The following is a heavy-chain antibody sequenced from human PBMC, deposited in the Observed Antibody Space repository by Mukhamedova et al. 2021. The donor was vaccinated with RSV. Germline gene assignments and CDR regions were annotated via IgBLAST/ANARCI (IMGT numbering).Heavy chain of an antibody. V-gene: IGHV1-69*01. J-gene: IGHJ4*02. CDR3: ARTKRDGYNLYYFDY. CDR2: IPIFGTA. Sequence: IPIFGTANYAQKFQGRVTITADESTSTAYMELSSLRSEDTAVYYCARTKRDGYNLYYFDYWGQGTLVTVSS. D-gene: IGHD5-24*01.